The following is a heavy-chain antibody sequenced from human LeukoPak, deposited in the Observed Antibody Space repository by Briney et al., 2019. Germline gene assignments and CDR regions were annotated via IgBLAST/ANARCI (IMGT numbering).Heavy chain of an antibody. CDR1: GFTVSSNY. Sequence: GRSLRLSCAASGFTVSSNYMSWVRQAPGKGLEWVSTISGSGGRTYYADSVKGRFTISRDNSKNTLYMQMNSLRVEDTAVYYCARDRDDYGDPEAFDMWGRGTMVTVSS. CDR2: ISGSGGRT. J-gene: IGHJ3*02. V-gene: IGHV3-23*01. CDR3: ARDRDDYGDPEAFDM. D-gene: IGHD4-17*01.